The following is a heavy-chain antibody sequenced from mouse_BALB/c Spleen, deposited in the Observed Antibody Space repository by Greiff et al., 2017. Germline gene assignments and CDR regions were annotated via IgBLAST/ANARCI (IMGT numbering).Heavy chain of an antibody. Sequence: QVQLQQPGAELVKPGASVKLSCKASGYTFTSYWMHWVKQRPGQGLEWIGEINPSNGRTNYNEKFKSKATLTVDKSSSTAYMQLSSLTSEDSAVYYCARPYYGSSYWYFDVWGAGTTVTVSS. V-gene: IGHV1S81*02. CDR3: ARPYYGSSYWYFDV. J-gene: IGHJ1*01. CDR2: INPSNGRT. D-gene: IGHD1-1*01. CDR1: GYTFTSYW.